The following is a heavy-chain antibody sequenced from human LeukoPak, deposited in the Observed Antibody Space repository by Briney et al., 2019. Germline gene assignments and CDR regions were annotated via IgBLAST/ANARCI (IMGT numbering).Heavy chain of an antibody. CDR1: GFPFSSYW. Sequence: GGSLRLSCVASGFPFSSYWMTWVRQAPGKGLEWVANIKQDGSKKSYVDSVKGRFTISRDYAKNSLYLQMNSLRAEDTAIYYCTRVGYIDEGIDYWGQGTLVTVSS. J-gene: IGHJ4*02. CDR3: TRVGYIDEGIDY. D-gene: IGHD5-24*01. V-gene: IGHV3-7*04. CDR2: IKQDGSKK.